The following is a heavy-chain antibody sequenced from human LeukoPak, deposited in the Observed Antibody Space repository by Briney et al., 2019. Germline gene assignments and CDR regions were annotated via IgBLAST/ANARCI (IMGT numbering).Heavy chain of an antibody. J-gene: IGHJ6*03. CDR3: ARVVVPAAKLGYYYYYYMDV. D-gene: IGHD2-2*01. CDR2: IKQDGSEK. V-gene: IGHV3-7*01. Sequence: GGSLRLSCAASGFTFSTYRMSWVRQAPGKGLEWVANIKQDGSEKHYVDSVKGRFTISRDNAKNSLYLQMSSLRAEDTAVYYCARVVVPAAKLGYYYYYYMDVWGKGTTVTVSS. CDR1: GFTFSTYR.